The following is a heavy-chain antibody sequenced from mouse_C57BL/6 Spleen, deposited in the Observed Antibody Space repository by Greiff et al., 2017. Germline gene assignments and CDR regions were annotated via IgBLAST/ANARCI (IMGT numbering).Heavy chain of an antibody. CDR1: GYTFTDYY. V-gene: IGHV1-19*01. CDR2: INPYNGGT. D-gene: IGHD2-4*01. CDR3: ARWDYDYDGGFAY. J-gene: IGHJ3*01. Sequence: EVKLQEPGPVLVKPGASVKMSCKASGYTFTDYYMNWVKQSHGKSLEWIGVINPYNGGTSYNQKFKGKATLTVDKSSSTAYMELNSLTSEDSAVYYCARWDYDYDGGFAYWGQGTLVTVSA.